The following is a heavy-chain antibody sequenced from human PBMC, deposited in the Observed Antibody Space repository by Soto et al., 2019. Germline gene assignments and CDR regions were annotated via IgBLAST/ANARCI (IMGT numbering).Heavy chain of an antibody. V-gene: IGHV1-3*01. CDR2: INAGNGNK. Sequence: ASVKVSCKASGYTFTSYAMHWVRQAPGQRLEWMGWINAGNGNKKYSQKFQGRVTITRDTSASTAYLQMNSLKTEDTAVYYCTRVKYCSGGSCYPGPDAFDIWGQGTMVTVSS. CDR1: GYTFTSYA. D-gene: IGHD2-15*01. J-gene: IGHJ3*02. CDR3: TRVKYCSGGSCYPGPDAFDI.